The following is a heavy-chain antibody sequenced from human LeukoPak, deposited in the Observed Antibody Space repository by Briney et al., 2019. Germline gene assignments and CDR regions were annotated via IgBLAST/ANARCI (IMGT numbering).Heavy chain of an antibody. CDR3: ARVERWFDP. CDR1: GFTFSTYW. CDR2: INGDGRST. Sequence: GGSLRLSCAASGFTFSTYWMHWVRQAPGKGLVWVSRINGDGRSTSYPDSVKGRFTISRDNAKNTRNLQMYTLGAEDTAVYYCARVERWFDPWGQGTLVTVSS. V-gene: IGHV3-74*01. J-gene: IGHJ5*01.